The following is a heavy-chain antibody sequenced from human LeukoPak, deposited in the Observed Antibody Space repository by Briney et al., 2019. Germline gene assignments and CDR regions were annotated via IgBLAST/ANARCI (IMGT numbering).Heavy chain of an antibody. CDR2: IIPIFGTA. Sequence: ASVKVSCKASGGTFSSYAISWVRQAPGQGLEWMGGIIPIFGTANYAQKFQGRVTITADESTGTAYMELSSLRSEDTAVYYCACSSGWAYYFDYWGQGTLVTVSS. V-gene: IGHV1-69*13. CDR3: ACSSGWAYYFDY. D-gene: IGHD6-19*01. CDR1: GGTFSSYA. J-gene: IGHJ4*02.